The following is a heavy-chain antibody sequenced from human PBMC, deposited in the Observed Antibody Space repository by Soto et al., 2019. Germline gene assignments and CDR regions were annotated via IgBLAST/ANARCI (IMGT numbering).Heavy chain of an antibody. V-gene: IGHV3-7*05. J-gene: IGHJ4*02. D-gene: IGHD3-22*01. CDR3: ARSNGSGYYSNFDY. CDR2: VKQDGSEK. Sequence: GGSLRLSCAASGFTFSSYWMSWVRQAPGKGLEWVANVKQDGSEKYYVDSVRGRFTMTRDTSTSTVYMELSSLRSEDTAVYYCARSNGSGYYSNFDYWGQGTLVTVSS. CDR1: GFTFSSYW.